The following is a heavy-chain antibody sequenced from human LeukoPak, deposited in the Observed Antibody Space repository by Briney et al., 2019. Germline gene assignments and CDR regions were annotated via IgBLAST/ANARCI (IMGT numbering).Heavy chain of an antibody. CDR3: ATMEPRGPYSGYDLGGS. D-gene: IGHD5-12*01. Sequence: ASVKVSCKVSGYTLTELSMHWVRQAPGKGLEWMGGFDPEDGETIYAQKFQGRVTMTEDTSTDTAYMELSSLRSEATAVYYCATMEPRGPYSGYDLGGSWGQGTLVTVSS. V-gene: IGHV1-24*01. CDR2: FDPEDGET. CDR1: GYTLTELS. J-gene: IGHJ4*02.